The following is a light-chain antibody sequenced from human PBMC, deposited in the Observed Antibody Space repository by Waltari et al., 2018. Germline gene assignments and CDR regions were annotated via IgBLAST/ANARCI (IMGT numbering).Light chain of an antibody. J-gene: IGLJ2*01. CDR2: DVY. Sequence: SALTQPASVSGSPGESITIPCKGHDSDIGRYKSVSWYQQYPGKAPKLLIYDVYARPSGVSNRFSGSKSVNTASLTISGLQAEDEAEYFCSSYTSISTVIFGGGTKVSVL. V-gene: IGLV2-14*01. CDR3: SSYTSISTVI. CDR1: DSDIGRYKS.